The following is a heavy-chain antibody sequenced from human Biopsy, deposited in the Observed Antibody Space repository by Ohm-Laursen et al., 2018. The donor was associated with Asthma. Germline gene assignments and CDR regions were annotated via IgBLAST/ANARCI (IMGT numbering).Heavy chain of an antibody. CDR3: VRDGTDDAFDI. V-gene: IGHV3-30*01. CDR2: ISRDASTQ. D-gene: IGHD1-1*01. Sequence: SLRLSCAASGFSFSNFAIHWVRQAPGKGLEWVGVISRDASTQDYADSAKGRFTMARDNSKNTLDLQMNSLREEDTAVYYCVRDGTDDAFDIWGQGTVVSVSS. CDR1: GFSFSNFA. J-gene: IGHJ3*02.